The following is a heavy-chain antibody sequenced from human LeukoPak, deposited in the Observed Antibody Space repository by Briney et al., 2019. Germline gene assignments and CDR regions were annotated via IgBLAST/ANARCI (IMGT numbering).Heavy chain of an antibody. D-gene: IGHD3-10*01. J-gene: IGHJ4*02. V-gene: IGHV4-59*01. CDR2: IYHRGSA. CDR1: GGSISSYY. Sequence: SETLSLTCTVSGGSISSYYWTWIRQPPGRGLEWIGYIYHRGSANYNPSLKSRVTISVNTSKNQFSLKLSSVTAADTAVYYCARVTPLWFGESPYYFDYWGQGTLVTVSS. CDR3: ARVTPLWFGESPYYFDY.